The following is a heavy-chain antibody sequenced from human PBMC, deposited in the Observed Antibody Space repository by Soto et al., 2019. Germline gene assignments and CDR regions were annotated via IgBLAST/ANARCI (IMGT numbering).Heavy chain of an antibody. Sequence: GASVKVSCKASGFAFTTYAIQWVRRTPGHSLEWMGWINAGNGNTKYSQKFQDRVTITRDTSASTAYMELSSLRSEDTAVYFCARAHDFLAAYSFDSWGQGTPVTVSS. CDR2: INAGNGNT. CDR1: GFAFTTYA. J-gene: IGHJ4*02. CDR3: ARAHDFLAAYSFDS. V-gene: IGHV1-3*01. D-gene: IGHD3-9*01.